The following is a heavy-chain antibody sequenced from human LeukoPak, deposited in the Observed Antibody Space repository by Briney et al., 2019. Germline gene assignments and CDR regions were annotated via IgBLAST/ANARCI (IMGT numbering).Heavy chain of an antibody. CDR1: GYTFTSYG. Sequence: GASVKVSCKASGYTFTSYGISWVRQAPGQGLEWMGWISAYNGNTNYAQKLKGRVTMTTDTSTSTAYMELRSLRSDDTAVYYCARIGGYYYDSSGYYSSSYYFDYWGQGTLVTVSS. CDR2: ISAYNGNT. D-gene: IGHD3-22*01. J-gene: IGHJ4*02. CDR3: ARIGGYYYDSSGYYSSSYYFDY. V-gene: IGHV1-18*01.